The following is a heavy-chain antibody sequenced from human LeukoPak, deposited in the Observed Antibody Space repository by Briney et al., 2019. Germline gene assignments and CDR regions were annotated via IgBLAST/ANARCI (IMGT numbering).Heavy chain of an antibody. CDR1: GFTVSSNC. J-gene: IGHJ4*02. CDR2: IYSDGST. CDR3: ARGDGSGSYLLDH. V-gene: IGHV3-53*05. Sequence: PGGSLRLSCAASGFTVSSNCMSWVRQAPGKGLEWVSVIYSDGSTFYADSMKGRIAISRANSRNTVYLQMNSLRVEDTAVYFCARGDGSGSYLLDHWGQGILVAVSS. D-gene: IGHD3-10*01.